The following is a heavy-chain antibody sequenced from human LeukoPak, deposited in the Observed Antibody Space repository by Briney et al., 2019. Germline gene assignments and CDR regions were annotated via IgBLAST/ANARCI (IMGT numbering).Heavy chain of an antibody. CDR1: GFTVSSNY. CDR3: ARDWTGILDY. V-gene: IGHV3-53*01. Sequence: PGGSLRLSCAASGFTVSSNYMSWVRQAPGKGLEWVSVIYSGGSTYYADSVKGRFTISRDNAKNSLYLQMNSLRVEDTAVYYCARDWTGILDYWGQGTLLTVSS. CDR2: IYSGGST. D-gene: IGHD3/OR15-3a*01. J-gene: IGHJ4*02.